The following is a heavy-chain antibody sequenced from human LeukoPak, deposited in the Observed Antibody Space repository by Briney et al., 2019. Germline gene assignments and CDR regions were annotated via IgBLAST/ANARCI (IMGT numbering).Heavy chain of an antibody. CDR2: IYHSGST. Sequence: PSETLSLTCAVSGYSISSGYYWGWIRQPPGKGLEWIGSIYHSGSTYYNPSLKSRVTISVDTSKNQFSLKLSSVTAADTAVYYCASVVGATSPFDYWGQGTLVTVSS. CDR3: ASVVGATSPFDY. J-gene: IGHJ4*02. V-gene: IGHV4-38-2*01. CDR1: GYSISSGYY. D-gene: IGHD1-26*01.